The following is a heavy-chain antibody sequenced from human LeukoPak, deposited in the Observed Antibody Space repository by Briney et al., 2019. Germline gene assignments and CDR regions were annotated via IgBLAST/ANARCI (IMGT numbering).Heavy chain of an antibody. Sequence: GGSLRLSCAASGFTFSTHWMTWVRQTPGKGLEWVATLKLDGSEKFYVDSVKGRFTISRDNAKNSLYLQMNSLRAEDTAVYYCAELGITMIGGVWGKGSTVTISS. CDR3: AELGITMIGGV. CDR1: GFTFSTHW. V-gene: IGHV3-7*01. CDR2: LKLDGSEK. D-gene: IGHD3-10*02. J-gene: IGHJ6*04.